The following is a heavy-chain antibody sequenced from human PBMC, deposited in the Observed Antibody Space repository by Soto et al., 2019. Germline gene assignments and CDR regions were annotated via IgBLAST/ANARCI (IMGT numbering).Heavy chain of an antibody. CDR3: ARGRSGYHFDY. CDR1: GASISTGDYS. Sequence: QLQLQESGSGLVKPSQTLSLTCGVSGASISTGDYSWSWIRQPPGKGLEWIGYIYHSGSTYYNPSLKSRVPISLHRSKNQFSLKMRSVPAADTAVYSCARGRSGYHFDYWGQGPLVSVSS. V-gene: IGHV4-30-2*01. CDR2: IYHSGST. D-gene: IGHD3-22*01. J-gene: IGHJ4*02.